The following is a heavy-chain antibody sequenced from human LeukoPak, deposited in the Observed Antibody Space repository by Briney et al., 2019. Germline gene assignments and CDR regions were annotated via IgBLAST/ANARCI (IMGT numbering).Heavy chain of an antibody. D-gene: IGHD2-15*01. J-gene: IGHJ4*02. CDR1: GFTFSSYW. Sequence: PGGSLRLSCAASGFTFSSYWMSWVRQAPGKGLEWVANIKQDGSEKYYVDSVKGRFTISRDNAKNSLYLQMNSLRAEDTAVYYCAGRYCSGGSCYCDYWGQGTLVTVSS. CDR3: AGRYCSGGSCYCDY. CDR2: IKQDGSEK. V-gene: IGHV3-7*03.